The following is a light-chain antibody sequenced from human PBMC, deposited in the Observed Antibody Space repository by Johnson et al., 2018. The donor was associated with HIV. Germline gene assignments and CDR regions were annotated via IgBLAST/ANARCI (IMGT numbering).Light chain of an antibody. V-gene: IGLV1-51*01. CDR1: SSNIGNNY. J-gene: IGLJ1*01. Sequence: VLTQPPSVSAAPGQKVTISCSGSSSNIGNNYVSWYQQLPGTAPKLLIYDNNKRPSGIPDRFSGPKSGTSATLGITGLQTGDEADYYCGTWDSSLSAPWVFGTGTKVTVL. CDR2: DNN. CDR3: GTWDSSLSAPWV.